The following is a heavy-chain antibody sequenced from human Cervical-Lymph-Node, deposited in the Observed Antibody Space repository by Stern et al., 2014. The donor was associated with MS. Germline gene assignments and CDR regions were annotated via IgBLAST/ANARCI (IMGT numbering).Heavy chain of an antibody. CDR1: GFTFSSNW. CDR3: ARSRPGLYFDY. V-gene: IGHV3-7*01. D-gene: IGHD3-10*01. Sequence: EVQLVESGGGLVQPGGSLRLSCAASGFTFSSNWMSWVRQAPGKGLEWVANIKQDGSETYYVDSVKGRFTISRDNAKNSLYLQMNSLRAEDTAVYYCARSRPGLYFDYWGQGTLVTVSS. CDR2: IKQDGSET. J-gene: IGHJ4*02.